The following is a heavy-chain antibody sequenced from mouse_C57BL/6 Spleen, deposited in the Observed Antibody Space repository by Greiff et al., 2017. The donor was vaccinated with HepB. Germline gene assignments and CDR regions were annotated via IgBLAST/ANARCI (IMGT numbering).Heavy chain of an antibody. CDR3: ARSRAAQATTDY. V-gene: IGHV1-64*01. Sequence: VQLQQPGAELVKPGASVKLSCKASGYTFTSYWMHWVKQRPGQGLEWIGMIHPNSCSTNYNEKFKSKATLTVDKSSSTAYMQLSSLTSEDSAVYYCARSRAAQATTDYWGQGTTLTVSS. D-gene: IGHD3-2*02. J-gene: IGHJ2*01. CDR2: IHPNSCST. CDR1: GYTFTSYW.